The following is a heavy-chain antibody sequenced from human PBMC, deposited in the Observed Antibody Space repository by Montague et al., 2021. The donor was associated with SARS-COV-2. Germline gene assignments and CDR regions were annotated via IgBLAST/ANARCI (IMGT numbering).Heavy chain of an antibody. CDR1: GDSISSSSYN. Sequence: SETLSLTCTVSGDSISSSSYNWGWIHQPPGKGLEWIGSVHYSGRPXYNPSLKSRVTIYVDTSKNQLSLKLSSVTAADTAVYYCTRHVHMTWPEPSPGFDYWGQGTLVTVSS. D-gene: IGHD1-1*01. CDR3: TRHVHMTWPEPSPGFDY. CDR2: VHYSGRP. V-gene: IGHV4-39*01. J-gene: IGHJ4*02.